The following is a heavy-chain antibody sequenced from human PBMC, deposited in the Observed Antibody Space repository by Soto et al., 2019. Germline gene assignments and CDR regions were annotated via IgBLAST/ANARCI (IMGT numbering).Heavy chain of an antibody. CDR3: VRDAPSNQSILAP. CDR1: EYSFGYYY. Sequence: QVQLVQSGTEVKKPGASVKVSCKTSEYSFGYYYLHWVRQAPEQGLEWMGWINLNDGGTNSPRKFQGRLTMTRDKSLTTVYMELSRMRSDDTAVYCCVRDAPSNQSILAPGGPGTLVTVSS. CDR2: INLNDGGT. D-gene: IGHD3-3*01. J-gene: IGHJ5*02. V-gene: IGHV1-2*02.